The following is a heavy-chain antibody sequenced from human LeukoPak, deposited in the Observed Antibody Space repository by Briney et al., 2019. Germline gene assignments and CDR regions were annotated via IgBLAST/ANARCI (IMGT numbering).Heavy chain of an antibody. Sequence: ASVKVSCKASGYTFSGYYMHWVRQALGQGLEWMGWINPNSGGTNYALKFQGRVTLTGDTSISTAYMDLSRLRSDDTAMYYCARGYRNNWFDPWGQGTLVTVSS. CDR1: GYTFSGYY. CDR3: ARGYRNNWFDP. V-gene: IGHV1-2*02. D-gene: IGHD4-11*01. J-gene: IGHJ5*02. CDR2: INPNSGGT.